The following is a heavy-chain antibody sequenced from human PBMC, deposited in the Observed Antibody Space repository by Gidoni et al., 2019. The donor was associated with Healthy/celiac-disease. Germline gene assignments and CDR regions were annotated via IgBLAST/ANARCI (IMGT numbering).Heavy chain of an antibody. CDR3: AKAKGGYSGFDY. D-gene: IGHD1-26*01. CDR1: GFTFSRYA. CDR2: ISGSGGST. J-gene: IGHJ4*02. V-gene: IGHV3-23*01. Sequence: EVQLLESGGGLVQPGGSLRLPCAASGFTFSRYARSWVRQAPGKGLGWVSAISGSGGSTYYADSVKGRFTISRDNSKNTLYLQMNSLRAEDTAVYYCAKAKGGYSGFDYWGQGTLVTVSS.